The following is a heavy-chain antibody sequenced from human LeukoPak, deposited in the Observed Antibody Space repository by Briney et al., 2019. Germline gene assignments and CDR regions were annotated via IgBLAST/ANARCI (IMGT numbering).Heavy chain of an antibody. D-gene: IGHD2-2*01. CDR1: GGTFSSYA. Sequence: SVKVSCKASGGTFSSYAISWVRQAPGQGLEWMGGIIPIFGTANYAQKFQGRVTITADKSTSTAYMELSSLRSEDTAVYYCARAEGIVVVPAAYLYWGQGTLVTASS. V-gene: IGHV1-69*06. CDR3: ARAEGIVVVPAAYLY. J-gene: IGHJ4*02. CDR2: IIPIFGTA.